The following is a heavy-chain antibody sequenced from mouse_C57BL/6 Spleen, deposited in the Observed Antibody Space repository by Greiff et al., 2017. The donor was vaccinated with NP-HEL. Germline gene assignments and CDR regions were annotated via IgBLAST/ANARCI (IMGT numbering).Heavy chain of an antibody. CDR3: ARSNDYDRNAMDY. V-gene: IGHV1-50*01. Sequence: VQLQQSGAELVKPGASVKLSCKASGYTFTSYWMQWVKQRPGQGLEWIGEIDPSDSYTNYNQKFKGKATLTVDTSSSTAYMQLSSLTSEDSAVYYCARSNDYDRNAMDYWGQGTSVTVSS. D-gene: IGHD2-4*01. CDR2: IDPSDSYT. J-gene: IGHJ4*01. CDR1: GYTFTSYW.